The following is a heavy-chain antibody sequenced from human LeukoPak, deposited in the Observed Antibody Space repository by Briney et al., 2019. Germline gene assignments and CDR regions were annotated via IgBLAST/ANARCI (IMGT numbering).Heavy chain of an antibody. CDR3: AKDGERGADYDSSGYYHDY. J-gene: IGHJ4*02. V-gene: IGHV3-23*01. CDR1: GFTFSSYG. D-gene: IGHD3-22*01. CDR2: ISGSGGST. Sequence: GGSLRLSCAASGFTFSSYGMSWVRQAPGKGLEWVSAISGSGGSTYYADSVKGRFTISRDNSKNTLYLQMNSLRAEDTAVYYCAKDGERGADYDSSGYYHDYWGQGTLVTVSS.